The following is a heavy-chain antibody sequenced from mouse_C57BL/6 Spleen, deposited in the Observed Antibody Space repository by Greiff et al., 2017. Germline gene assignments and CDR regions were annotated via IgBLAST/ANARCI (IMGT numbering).Heavy chain of an antibody. Sequence: QVQLKQSGAELVRPGASVTLSCKASGYTFTDYEMHWVKQTPVHGLEWIGAIDPETGGTAYNQKFKGKAILTADKSSSTAYMELRSLTSEDSAVYYCTGSSVSPGYFDYWGQGTTLTVSS. J-gene: IGHJ2*01. D-gene: IGHD1-1*01. V-gene: IGHV1-15*01. CDR3: TGSSVSPGYFDY. CDR2: IDPETGGT. CDR1: GYTFTDYE.